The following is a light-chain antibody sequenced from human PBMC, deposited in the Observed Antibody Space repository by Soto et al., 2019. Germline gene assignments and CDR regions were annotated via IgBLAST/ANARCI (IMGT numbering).Light chain of an antibody. CDR1: QSIINNY. CDR3: HLYGSTPPYT. V-gene: IGKV3-20*01. CDR2: GSS. Sequence: EVVLTQSPGTLSLSPGERATLSCRASQSIINNYLAWYQQRPGQAPRLLIYGSSDRATGIPGRFSGSGSGTDFTLPISRLEPEDFAVYYCHLYGSTPPYTYGQGTKVEI. J-gene: IGKJ2*01.